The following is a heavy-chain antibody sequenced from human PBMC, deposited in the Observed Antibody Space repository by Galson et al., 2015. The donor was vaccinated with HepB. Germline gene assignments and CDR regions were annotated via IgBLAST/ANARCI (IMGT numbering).Heavy chain of an antibody. CDR3: ARDWGYYGSGSYYTIFDY. CDR2: IWYDGSNK. D-gene: IGHD3-10*01. J-gene: IGHJ4*01. CDR1: GFTFSSYG. V-gene: IGHV3-33*01. Sequence: SLRLSCAASGFTFSSYGMHWVRQAPGKGLEWVAVIWYDGSNKYYADSVKGRFTISRDNSKNTLYLQMNSLRAEDTAVYYCARDWGYYGSGSYYTIFDYWGQGTLVTVSS.